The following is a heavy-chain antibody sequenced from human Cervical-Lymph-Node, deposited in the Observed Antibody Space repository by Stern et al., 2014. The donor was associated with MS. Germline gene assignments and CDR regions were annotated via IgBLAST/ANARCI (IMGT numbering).Heavy chain of an antibody. V-gene: IGHV4-30-4*01. Sequence: QVQLQESGPGLVKPSQTLSLTCTVSGASISSDDYYWSWIRQSPGKGLEWIGYLYYSENAYYKPFLKSRVTISVDTARNQFSLTLTSVTAADTAVYYCARNRLEFTYYYYYGMDVWGQGTTVIVSS. CDR1: GASISSDDYY. D-gene: IGHD3-10*01. J-gene: IGHJ6*02. CDR3: ARNRLEFTYYYYYGMDV. CDR2: LYYSENA.